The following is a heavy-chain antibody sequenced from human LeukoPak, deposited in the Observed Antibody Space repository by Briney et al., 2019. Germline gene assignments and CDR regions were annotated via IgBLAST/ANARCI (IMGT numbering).Heavy chain of an antibody. J-gene: IGHJ4*02. CDR3: AREDSIFGVVNRLDY. D-gene: IGHD3-3*01. CDR2: IIPIFGAP. CDR1: GYTFTSCA. Sequence: SVKVSCKASGYTFTSCAMHWVRQAPGQGLEWMGGIIPIFGAPNYAQKFQGRVTITADESTSTAYMELSSLRSEDTAVYYCAREDSIFGVVNRLDYWGQGTLVTVSS. V-gene: IGHV1-69*13.